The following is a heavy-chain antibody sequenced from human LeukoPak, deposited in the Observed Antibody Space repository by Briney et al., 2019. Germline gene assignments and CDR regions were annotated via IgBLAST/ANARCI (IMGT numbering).Heavy chain of an antibody. CDR1: GGSISSYY. D-gene: IGHD6-13*01. Sequence: SETLSLTCTVSGGSISSYYWSWIRQPAGKGLEWIGRIYTSGSTNYNPSLKSRVTMSVDTSKNQFSLKLSSVTAADTAVYYCAREAGIAAAGTPFDYWGQGALVTVSS. CDR3: AREAGIAAAGTPFDY. CDR2: IYTSGST. V-gene: IGHV4-4*07. J-gene: IGHJ4*02.